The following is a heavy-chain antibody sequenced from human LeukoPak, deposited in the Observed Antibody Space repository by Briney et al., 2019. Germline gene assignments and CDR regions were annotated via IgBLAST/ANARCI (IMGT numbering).Heavy chain of an antibody. CDR3: AKSRSAYPRVDGFDM. CDR2: ISGSGGTT. Sequence: GGSLRLSCAASGFTFSTYAMSWVRQAPGKGLERVSAISGSGGTTYNADSVKGRFTISRDNSKSTLYLQMNSLRAEDTALYYCAKSRSAYPRVDGFDMWGQGTMVTVSS. J-gene: IGHJ3*02. D-gene: IGHD3-3*01. CDR1: GFTFSTYA. V-gene: IGHV3-23*01.